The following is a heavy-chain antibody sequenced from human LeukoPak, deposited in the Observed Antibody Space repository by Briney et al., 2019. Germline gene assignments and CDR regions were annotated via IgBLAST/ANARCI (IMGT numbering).Heavy chain of an antibody. CDR3: ARGALVIMVVAATPADFDY. CDR2: IYYSGST. Sequence: PSETLSLTCTVSGGSISSYYWSWIRQPPGKGLEWIGYIYYSGSTNYNPSLKSRVTISVDTSKNQFSLKLSSVTAADTAVYYCARGALVIMVVAATPADFDYWGQGTLVTVSS. V-gene: IGHV4-59*12. CDR1: GGSISSYY. J-gene: IGHJ4*02. D-gene: IGHD2-15*01.